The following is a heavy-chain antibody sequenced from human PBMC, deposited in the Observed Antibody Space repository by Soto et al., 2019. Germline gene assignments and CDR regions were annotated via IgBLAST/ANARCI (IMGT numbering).Heavy chain of an antibody. J-gene: IGHJ3*02. Sequence: EVPLLEAGGGLVQPGGSLRLSCAASGLTFNKNWMSWVRQAPGKGLEWVANIKGDGSEKYYGGSVKGRFTISRDNAKNSLYLHMNSLRDEDTAVYFCARELVLGLKSAFDMWGQGTLVTVSS. CDR3: ARELVLGLKSAFDM. D-gene: IGHD2-15*01. CDR2: IKGDGSEK. CDR1: GLTFNKNW. V-gene: IGHV3-7*04.